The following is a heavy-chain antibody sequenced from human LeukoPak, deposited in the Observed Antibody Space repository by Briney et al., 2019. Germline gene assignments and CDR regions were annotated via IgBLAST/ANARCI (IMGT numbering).Heavy chain of an antibody. CDR3: AREPGELGYCSSTSCYLDNNWFDP. CDR1: GGSISSGGYY. D-gene: IGHD2-2*01. V-gene: IGHV4-31*03. CDR2: IYYSGST. Sequence: KPSQTLSLTCTVSGGSISSGGYYWSWIRQHPGKGLEWIGYIYYSGSTYYNPSLKSRVTISVDTSKNQFSLKLSSVTAADTALYYCAREPGELGYCSSTSCYLDNNWFDPWGQGTLVTVSS. J-gene: IGHJ5*02.